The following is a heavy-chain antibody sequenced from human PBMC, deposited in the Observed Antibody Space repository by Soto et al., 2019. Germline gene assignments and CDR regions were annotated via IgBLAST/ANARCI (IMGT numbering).Heavy chain of an antibody. CDR3: AIGRRINAFDI. V-gene: IGHV4-30-4*01. Sequence: QVQLQESGPGLVKPSQTLSLTCTVSGGSISSGDYYWSWIRQPPGKGLEWIGYIYYSGSTYYNPSLKSRVTISVDPSKNQSSQKLSSVTAADTAVYYWAIGRRINAFDIWGQGTMVTVSS. CDR1: GGSISSGDYY. J-gene: IGHJ3*02. D-gene: IGHD1-20*01. CDR2: IYYSGST.